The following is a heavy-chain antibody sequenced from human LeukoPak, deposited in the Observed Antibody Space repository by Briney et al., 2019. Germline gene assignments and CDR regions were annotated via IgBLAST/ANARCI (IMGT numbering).Heavy chain of an antibody. Sequence: PSETLSLTCTVSGGSISSHYWSWIRQPPGEGMEWIGYMYYSGSTKYNRSLKSRVTISVETSKNQFSLKLRAVRGADTAVYYCASTGYCSAGTCPSGQGTLVTVSS. V-gene: IGHV4-59*11. J-gene: IGHJ5*02. CDR1: GGSISSHY. CDR3: ASTGYCSAGTCP. CDR2: MYYSGST. D-gene: IGHD2-15*01.